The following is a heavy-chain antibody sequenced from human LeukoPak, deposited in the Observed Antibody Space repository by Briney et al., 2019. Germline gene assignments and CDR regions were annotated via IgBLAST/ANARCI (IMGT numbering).Heavy chain of an antibody. J-gene: IGHJ3*02. CDR1: GFTFSSYS. D-gene: IGHD6-25*01. V-gene: IGHV3-21*04. Sequence: GGSLRLSCAASGFTFSSYSMNWVRQAPGKGLEWVSSISSSSSYIYYADSVKGRFTISRDNSKSTLYVQMNSLRAEDTAVYYCALHGGSIWGQGTMVTVSS. CDR3: ALHGGSI. CDR2: ISSSSSYI.